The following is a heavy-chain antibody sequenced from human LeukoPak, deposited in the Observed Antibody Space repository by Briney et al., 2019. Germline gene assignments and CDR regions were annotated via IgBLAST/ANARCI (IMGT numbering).Heavy chain of an antibody. Sequence: PGESLKISCRGSGYSFTAYWIAWVRQMPGNGLEWMATIYPGDSATTYSPSFQGQVTISADKSITTAYLQWSSLKASDTAMYYCARPAAGLGGFDYWGQGTLVTVSS. CDR3: ARPAAGLGGFDY. CDR1: GYSFTAYW. D-gene: IGHD3-16*01. CDR2: IYPGDSAT. J-gene: IGHJ4*02. V-gene: IGHV5-51*01.